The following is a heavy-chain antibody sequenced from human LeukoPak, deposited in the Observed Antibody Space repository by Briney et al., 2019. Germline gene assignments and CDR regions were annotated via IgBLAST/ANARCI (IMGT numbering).Heavy chain of an antibody. CDR1: GYSFTSYW. CDR3: ARHVLGYDISTGYLSLSFDY. V-gene: IGHV5-10-1*01. J-gene: IGHJ4*02. D-gene: IGHD3-9*01. CDR2: IDPSDSYT. Sequence: GESLKISCKGSGYSFTSYWISWVRQMPGKGLEWMGRIDPSDSYTNYSPSFQGHVTISADKSISTAYLQWSSLKASDTAMYYCARHVLGYDISTGYLSLSFDYWGQGTLVTVSS.